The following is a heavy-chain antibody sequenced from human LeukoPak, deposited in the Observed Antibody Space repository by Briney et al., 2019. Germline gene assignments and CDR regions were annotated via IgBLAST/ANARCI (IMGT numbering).Heavy chain of an antibody. J-gene: IGHJ4*02. CDR2: ISSSSSYI. Sequence: KSGGSLRLSCAASGFTFSSYSMNWVRQAPGKGLEWVSSISSSSSYIYYADSMKGRFTISRDNAKNSLYLQMNSLRAEDTAVYYCARDVAYSSSWYVKPFDYWGQGTLVTVSS. CDR3: ARDVAYSSSWYVKPFDY. D-gene: IGHD6-13*01. CDR1: GFTFSSYS. V-gene: IGHV3-21*01.